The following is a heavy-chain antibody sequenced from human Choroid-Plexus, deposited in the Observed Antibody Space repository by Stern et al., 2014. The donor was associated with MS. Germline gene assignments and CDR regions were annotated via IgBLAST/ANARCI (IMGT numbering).Heavy chain of an antibody. V-gene: IGHV3-30*18. Sequence: DQLVESGGGVAQPGRPLILSCAASGFTFSNFGMHWVRQAPGKGLEWVALISYDGSDKYYADSVKGLFTIFRDNSKNTLYMHMNSLRAEDTAVYYCAKDRQWSTYFFDYWGQGSLVTVSS. D-gene: IGHD2-15*01. CDR3: AKDRQWSTYFFDY. CDR1: GFTFSNFG. J-gene: IGHJ4*02. CDR2: ISYDGSDK.